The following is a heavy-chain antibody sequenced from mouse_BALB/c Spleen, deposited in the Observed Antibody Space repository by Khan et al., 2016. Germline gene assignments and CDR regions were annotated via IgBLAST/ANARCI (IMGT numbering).Heavy chain of an antibody. Sequence: EVQLQESGPGLVKPSQSLSLTCTVTGYSITSDYAWNWIRQFPGNKLEWMGYISYSGSTSYTPSLKSRISITRDTSKNQFFLQLNSVTTEDTATYYCAKDYGVSDDWGQGTTLTVSS. CDR2: ISYSGST. V-gene: IGHV3-2*02. CDR1: GYSITSDYA. CDR3: AKDYGVSDD. D-gene: IGHD2-4*01. J-gene: IGHJ2*01.